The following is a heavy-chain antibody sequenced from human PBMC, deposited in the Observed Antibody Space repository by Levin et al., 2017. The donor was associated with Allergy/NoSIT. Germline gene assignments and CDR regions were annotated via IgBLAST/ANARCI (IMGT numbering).Heavy chain of an antibody. J-gene: IGHJ5*02. Sequence: SETLSLTCAVYGGSFSGYYWSWIRQPPGKGLEWIGEINHSGSTNYNPSLKSRVTISVDTSKNQFSLKLSSVTAADTAVYYCARGHAAPYYYGSGRSNWFDPWGQGTLVTVSS. CDR1: GGSFSGYY. CDR2: INHSGST. V-gene: IGHV4-34*01. CDR3: ARGHAAPYYYGSGRSNWFDP. D-gene: IGHD3-10*01.